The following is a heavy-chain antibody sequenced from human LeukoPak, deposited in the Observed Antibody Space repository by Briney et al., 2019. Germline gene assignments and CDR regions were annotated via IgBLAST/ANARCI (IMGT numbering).Heavy chain of an antibody. V-gene: IGHV1-24*01. CDR2: FDPEDDET. Sequence: ASVRVSCEVSGYSLAKLSIHWVRQAPGKGLEWMGGFDPEDDETVYAQKFQGRVTMTQDTSTDTANMDLSSLRPEDTAFYYCTTAGAGSMIRFGGVVPYSFDFWGQGTLVSVSS. CDR1: GYSLAKLS. D-gene: IGHD3-16*01. CDR3: TTAGAGSMIRFGGVVPYSFDF. J-gene: IGHJ4*02.